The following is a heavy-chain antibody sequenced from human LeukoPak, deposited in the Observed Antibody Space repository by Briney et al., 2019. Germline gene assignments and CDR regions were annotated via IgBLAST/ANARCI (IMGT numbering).Heavy chain of an antibody. J-gene: IGHJ5*01. Sequence: PGGSLRLSCAASGFTFSSYGMHWVRQAPGKGLEWVAVIWYDGSNKYYADSVKGRFTISRDNSKNTLYLQMNSLRAEDTAVYYCARSGPELELYSRGQGTLVTVSS. D-gene: IGHD1-7*01. V-gene: IGHV3-33*01. CDR3: ARSGPELELYS. CDR2: IWYDGSNK. CDR1: GFTFSSYG.